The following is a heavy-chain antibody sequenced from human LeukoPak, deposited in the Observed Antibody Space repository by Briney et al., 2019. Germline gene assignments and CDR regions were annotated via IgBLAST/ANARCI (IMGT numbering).Heavy chain of an antibody. CDR3: ARGARKGDDYGGFFDY. V-gene: IGHV3-30*02. CDR2: IRYDGSNK. Sequence: GGSLRLSCTASGFTFGDYAMSWVRQAPGKGLEWVAFIRYDGSNKYYADSVKGRFTISRDNSKNTLYLQMNSLRAEDTAVYYCARGARKGDDYGGFFDYWGQGTLVTVSS. CDR1: GFTFGDYA. J-gene: IGHJ4*02. D-gene: IGHD4-23*01.